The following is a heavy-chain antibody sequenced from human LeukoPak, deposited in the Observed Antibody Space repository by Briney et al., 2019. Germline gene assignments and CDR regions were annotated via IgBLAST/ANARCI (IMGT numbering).Heavy chain of an antibody. CDR1: GGSVSSGTFH. V-gene: IGHV4-61*01. Sequence: SETLSLTCTVSGGSVSSGTFHWTWIRQPPGKGLEWIGYIYYSGSTNYNPSLKSRVTISVDTSKNQFSLKLSSVTAADTAVYYCARGNHPWALVHYYFDYWGQGTLVTVSS. CDR2: IYYSGST. D-gene: IGHD1-14*01. CDR3: ARGNHPWALVHYYFDY. J-gene: IGHJ4*02.